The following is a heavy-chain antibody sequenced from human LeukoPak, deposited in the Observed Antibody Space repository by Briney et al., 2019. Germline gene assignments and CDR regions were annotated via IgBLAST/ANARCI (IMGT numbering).Heavy chain of an antibody. CDR2: ISYDGSNK. V-gene: IGHV3-30*18. J-gene: IGHJ6*02. CDR1: GFTFSSYG. CDR3: AKEGREDGDYPYGMDV. Sequence: PGRSLRLSCAASGFTFSSYGMHWVRQAPGKGLEWVAVISYDGSNKYYADSVKGRFTISRDNSKNTLYLQMNSLRAEDTAVYYCAKEGREDGDYPYGMDVWGQGTTVTASS. D-gene: IGHD4-17*01.